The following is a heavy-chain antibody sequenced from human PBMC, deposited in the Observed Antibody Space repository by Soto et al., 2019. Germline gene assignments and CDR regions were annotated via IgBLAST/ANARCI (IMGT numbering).Heavy chain of an antibody. J-gene: IGHJ4*02. CDR3: ARDSPPVDY. V-gene: IGHV1-18*01. Sequence: ASVKVTCKASRYTFASNCGSSVRQAPGQGLEWMGWISAYNGNTKYAQKLQGRVTMTKDTSTNTAYMDLRSLRSDDTAVYSCARDSPPVDYWGQGALVTSPQ. CDR1: RYTFASNC. CDR2: ISAYNGNT.